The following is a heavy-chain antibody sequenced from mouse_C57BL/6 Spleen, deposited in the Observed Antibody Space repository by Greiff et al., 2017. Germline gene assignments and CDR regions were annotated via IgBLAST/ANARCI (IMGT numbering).Heavy chain of an antibody. V-gene: IGHV1-69*01. D-gene: IGHD2-5*01. J-gene: IGHJ3*01. CDR2: IDPSDSYT. CDR1: GYTFTSYW. Sequence: QVQMQQPGAELVMPGASVKLSCKASGYTFTSYWMHWVKQRPGQGLEWIGEIDPSDSYTNHNQKFKGKSTLTVDKSSSTAYMQLSSLTSEDSAVYYCARRYYSNSFAYWGQGTLVTVSA. CDR3: ARRYYSNSFAY.